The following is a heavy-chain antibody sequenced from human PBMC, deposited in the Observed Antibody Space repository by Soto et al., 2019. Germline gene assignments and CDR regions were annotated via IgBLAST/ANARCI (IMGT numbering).Heavy chain of an antibody. CDR2: IYYSGST. D-gene: IGHD6-6*01. J-gene: IGHJ5*02. Sequence: SETLSLTCTVSGGSISSSSYYWGWIRQPPGKGLEWIGSIYYSGSTYYNPSLKSRVTISVDTSKNQFSLKLSSVTAADTAVYYCARQDSSLRNMVGRNWFDPWGQGTLVTVSS. V-gene: IGHV4-39*01. CDR3: ARQDSSLRNMVGRNWFDP. CDR1: GGSISSSSYY.